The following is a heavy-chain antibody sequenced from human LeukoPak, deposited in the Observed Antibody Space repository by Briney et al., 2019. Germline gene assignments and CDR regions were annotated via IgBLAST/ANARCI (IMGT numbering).Heavy chain of an antibody. V-gene: IGHV4-59*08. CDR3: AGHGAAAGTKGFDY. D-gene: IGHD6-13*01. CDR2: IYYSGST. Sequence: SETLSLTCTVSGGSISSYYWSWMRQPPGKGLEWIGYIYYSGSTNYNPSLKSRVTISVDTSKNQFSLKLTSVTAADTAVYYCAGHGAAAGTKGFDYWGQGTLVTVSS. J-gene: IGHJ4*02. CDR1: GGSISSYY.